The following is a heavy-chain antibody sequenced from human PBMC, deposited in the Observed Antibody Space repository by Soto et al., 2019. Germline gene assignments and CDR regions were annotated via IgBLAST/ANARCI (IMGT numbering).Heavy chain of an antibody. CDR1: GFSVKTSGVG. Sequence: SGPTLVNPTQTLTLTCTLSGFSVKTSGVGVGWIRQPPGKAPEWLALNYWNNDKRYSPSLKSRLTIAQDTSKNQVVLTLANVELEDTATYSCGRYAYDTRGYFCGHHWGEGALFTVSS. V-gene: IGHV2-5*01. D-gene: IGHD3-22*01. CDR2: NYWNNDK. J-gene: IGHJ5*02. CDR3: GRYAYDTRGYFCGHH.